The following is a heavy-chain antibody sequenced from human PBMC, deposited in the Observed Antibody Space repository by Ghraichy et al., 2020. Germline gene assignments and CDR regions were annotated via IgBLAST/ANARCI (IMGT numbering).Heavy chain of an antibody. CDR1: GFTFARHW. CDR3: ARDPYGDYKYGGTDY. Sequence: GGSLRLSCAASGFTFARHWMSWVRQVPGKGLEWVASIKSDGSDSFYVDSVKDRFTISRDNAENSVSLEMTSLRADDTAIYYCARDPYGDYKYGGTDYWGRGTLVSVSS. J-gene: IGHJ4*02. V-gene: IGHV3-7*01. D-gene: IGHD4-17*01. CDR2: IKSDGSDS.